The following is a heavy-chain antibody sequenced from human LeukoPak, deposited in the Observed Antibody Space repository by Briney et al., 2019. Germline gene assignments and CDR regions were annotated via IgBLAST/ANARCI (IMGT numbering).Heavy chain of an antibody. CDR2: ISGDGEST. J-gene: IGHJ4*02. CDR1: GVTLRNYA. D-gene: IGHD3-22*01. CDR3: ANSFNYYDSSGYYLYYFDY. V-gene: IGHV3-23*01. Sequence: GGSLRLSCAASGVTLRNYAMTWIRQAPGKGLQRVSVISGDGESTYYADSVRGRFTISRDNSKNTLYLQMNSLRAEDTAVYYCANSFNYYDSSGYYLYYFDYWGQGTLVTVSS.